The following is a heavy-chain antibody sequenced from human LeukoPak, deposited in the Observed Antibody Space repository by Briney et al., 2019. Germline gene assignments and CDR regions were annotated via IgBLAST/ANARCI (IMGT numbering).Heavy chain of an antibody. CDR1: VVIVSRNF. CDR2: TYAGSTT. D-gene: IGHD6-19*01. J-gene: IGHJ5*02. V-gene: IGHV3-53*01. Sequence: GGSLRLSCAASVVIVSRNFMSWVRQAPGKGLRWVVITYAGSTTDSSDSERGRFNISRDSSNTTLSLKISNLRAETTAVYYCARGSGSGWPLDRWGQGALVTVSS. CDR3: ARGSGSGWPLDR.